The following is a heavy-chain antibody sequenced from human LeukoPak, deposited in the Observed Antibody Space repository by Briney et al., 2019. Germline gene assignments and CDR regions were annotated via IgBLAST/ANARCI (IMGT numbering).Heavy chain of an antibody. D-gene: IGHD1-7*01. CDR2: INPNSGGT. CDR1: GYTFTGYY. J-gene: IGHJ4*02. Sequence: ASVNVSCKASGYTFTGYYMHWVRQAPGQGLEWMGRINPNSGGTNYAQKFQGRVTMTRDTSISTAYMELSRLRSDDTAVYYCARDQLPHPFDYWGQGTLVTVSS. V-gene: IGHV1-2*06. CDR3: ARDQLPHPFDY.